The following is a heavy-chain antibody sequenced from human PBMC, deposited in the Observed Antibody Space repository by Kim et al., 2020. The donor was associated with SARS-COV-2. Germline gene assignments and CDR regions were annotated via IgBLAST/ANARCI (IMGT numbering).Heavy chain of an antibody. CDR3: AKGLKGRYCSGDSCSWYYFHC. CDR1: GLTFANYA. CDR2: IDWNSGNI. D-gene: IGHD2-15*01. J-gene: IGHJ4*02. V-gene: IGHV3-9*01. Sequence: SLRLSCAASGLTFANYAMHWVRQAPGKGLEWVSGIDWNSGNIAYAASVKGRFTISRDNARNSLYLQMNSLRAEDTALYYCAKGLKGRYCSGDSCSWYYFHCWGQGTLVTVSS.